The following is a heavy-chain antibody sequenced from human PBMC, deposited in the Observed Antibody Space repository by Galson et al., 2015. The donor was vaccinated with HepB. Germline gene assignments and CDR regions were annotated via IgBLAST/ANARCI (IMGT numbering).Heavy chain of an antibody. CDR1: GFTFSSYG. CDR3: HYSSSWGGFDY. V-gene: IGHV3-30*03. D-gene: IGHD6-13*01. J-gene: IGHJ4*02. Sequence: SLRLSCAASGFTFSSYGMHWVRQAPGKGLEWVAVISYDGSNKYYADSVKGRFTISRDNSKNTLYLQMNSLKAEDTAVYYCHYSSSWGGFDYWGQGTLVTVSS. CDR2: ISYDGSNK.